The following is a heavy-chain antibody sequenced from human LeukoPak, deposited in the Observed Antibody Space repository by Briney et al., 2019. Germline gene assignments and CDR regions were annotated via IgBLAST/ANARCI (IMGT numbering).Heavy chain of an antibody. D-gene: IGHD3-9*01. V-gene: IGHV3-11*01. CDR3: ARRSLGYYDILTGYYNGGTFDY. Sequence: GGSLRLSCAASGFTFSDYYMSWIRQAPGKGLEWVSYISSSGSTIYYADSVKGRFTISRDNAKSSLYLQMNSLRAEDTAVYYCARRSLGYYDILTGYYNGGTFDYWGQGTLVTVSS. J-gene: IGHJ4*02. CDR1: GFTFSDYY. CDR2: ISSSGSTI.